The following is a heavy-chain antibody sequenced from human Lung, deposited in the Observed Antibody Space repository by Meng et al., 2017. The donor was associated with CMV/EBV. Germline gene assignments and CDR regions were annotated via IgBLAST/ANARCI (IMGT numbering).Heavy chain of an antibody. CDR3: ARDPIEYSSSVADY. J-gene: IGHJ4*02. D-gene: IGHD6-6*01. Sequence: ESXKISXAASGFTVSSNYMSWGRQAPGKGLEWVSVIYSGGSTYYADSVKGRFTISRDNSKNTLYLQMNSLRAEDTAVYYCARDPIEYSSSVADYWGQGTXVTGAS. CDR1: GFTVSSNY. V-gene: IGHV3-66*02. CDR2: IYSGGST.